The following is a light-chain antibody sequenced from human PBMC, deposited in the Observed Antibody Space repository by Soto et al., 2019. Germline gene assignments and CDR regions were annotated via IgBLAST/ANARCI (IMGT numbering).Light chain of an antibody. V-gene: IGKV3D-15*01. CDR1: QSISRY. Sequence: IVLTQSPGTLSLSPGERTTLSCRASQSISRYLAWYQQKPGQGPRLLIYGASSRATGTPDRFSGSGSGTDFTLTISSLQSEDLAVYHCQQYNKWPQTFGQGTKVDIK. CDR3: QQYNKWPQT. J-gene: IGKJ1*01. CDR2: GAS.